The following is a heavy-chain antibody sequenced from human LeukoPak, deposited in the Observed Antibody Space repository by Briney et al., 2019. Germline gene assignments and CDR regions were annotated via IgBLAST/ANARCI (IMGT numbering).Heavy chain of an antibody. V-gene: IGHV3-21*01. D-gene: IGHD6-19*01. CDR1: GFTFSSYS. Sequence: GWSLTLSCAASGFTFSSYSMNWLRQAPGKGLEWVSSISSSSSYIYHADSVKGRFTIFRVNDKDSLYLKMHSLRAGDTAVYYCAIAGIAVSGIHLWGEGGLLAVSS. J-gene: IGHJ5*02. CDR3: AIAGIAVSGIHL. CDR2: ISSSSSYI.